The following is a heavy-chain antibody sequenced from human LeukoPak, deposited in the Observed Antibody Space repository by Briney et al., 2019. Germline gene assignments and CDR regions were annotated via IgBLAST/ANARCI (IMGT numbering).Heavy chain of an antibody. D-gene: IGHD1-26*01. V-gene: IGHV4-39*02. CDR3: ARDFRIVGATSSFDY. CDR1: GGSISSSSYY. J-gene: IGHJ4*02. Sequence: SETLSLTCTVSGGSISSSSYYWGWIRQPPGKGLEWIGSIYYSGSTYYNPSLKSRVTISVDTSKNQFSLKLSSVTAADTAVYYCARDFRIVGATSSFDYWGQGTLVTVSS. CDR2: IYYSGST.